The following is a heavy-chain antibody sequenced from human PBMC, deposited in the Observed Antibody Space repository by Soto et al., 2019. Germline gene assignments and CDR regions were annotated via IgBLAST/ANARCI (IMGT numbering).Heavy chain of an antibody. D-gene: IGHD3-3*01. CDR3: ATTEASISTYRDYYDYSGLHV. J-gene: IGHJ6*02. Sequence: ASVKVSCKASGDTLSRFAIAWVRPAPGQGLEWMGGILSYFRRPDYAQKFQGRITISADESSNIAYMQLSSLRSDDTAIYFCATTEASISTYRDYYDYSGLHVWGQGTPVTVSS. CDR1: GDTLSRFA. CDR2: ILSYFRRP. V-gene: IGHV1-69*13.